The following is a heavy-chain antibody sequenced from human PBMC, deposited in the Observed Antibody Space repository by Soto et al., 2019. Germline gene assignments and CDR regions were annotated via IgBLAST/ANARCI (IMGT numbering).Heavy chain of an antibody. D-gene: IGHD3-9*01. V-gene: IGHV3-30-3*01. Sequence: GGSLRLSCAASGFIFSTYAMHWVRQAPGKGLEWVAVISYDGSNKYYADSVKVRFTISRDNSKNTLYLQMISLRTEDTAVFYCARPGSGYDILTGQYFYYYHAMDVWGQGTTVTAP. J-gene: IGHJ6*02. CDR3: ARPGSGYDILTGQYFYYYHAMDV. CDR1: GFIFSTYA. CDR2: ISYDGSNK.